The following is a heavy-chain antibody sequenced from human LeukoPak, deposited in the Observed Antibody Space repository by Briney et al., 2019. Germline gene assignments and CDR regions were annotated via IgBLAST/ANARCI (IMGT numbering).Heavy chain of an antibody. J-gene: IGHJ4*02. V-gene: IGHV3-23*01. CDR3: ATPHFDY. Sequence: PGGTLRLSCAASGFTFSSYGMSWVRQAPGKGLEWVSGISGRRGTTYYADSVKGRFTISRDNSKSTLYLQMISLRAEDTAVYYCATPHFDYWGPGTLVTVSS. CDR2: ISGRRGTT. CDR1: GFTFSSYG.